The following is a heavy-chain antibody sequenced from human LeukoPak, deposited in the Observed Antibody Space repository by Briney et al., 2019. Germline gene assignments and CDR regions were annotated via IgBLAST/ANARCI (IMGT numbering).Heavy chain of an antibody. CDR1: GFVFSIYT. Sequence: GSLRLSCSASGFVFSIYTMYWVRQAPGKGPEYVSTISGSGNGGSIYYADSMKGRFTISRDDSKSIVYLQMNGLRSEGTAVYYCVKDFGRVRGTPDSWGQGTLVTVSS. CDR3: VKDFGRVRGTPDS. CDR2: ISGSGNGGSI. V-gene: IGHV3-64D*06. J-gene: IGHJ4*02. D-gene: IGHD2/OR15-2a*01.